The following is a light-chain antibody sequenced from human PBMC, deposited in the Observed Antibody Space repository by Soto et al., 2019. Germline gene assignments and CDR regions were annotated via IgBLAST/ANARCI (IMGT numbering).Light chain of an antibody. CDR1: SSDVGCYNY. CDR2: EVT. J-gene: IGLJ3*02. Sequence: QSVLTQPASVSGSPGQSITISCTGTSSDVGCYNYVSWYQQHPGKAPKLMIYEVTNRPSGISNRFSGSKSGNTASLTISGRQTEDEADYYCSSYTSSSTGVFGGGTKVTVL. V-gene: IGLV2-14*01. CDR3: SSYTSSSTGV.